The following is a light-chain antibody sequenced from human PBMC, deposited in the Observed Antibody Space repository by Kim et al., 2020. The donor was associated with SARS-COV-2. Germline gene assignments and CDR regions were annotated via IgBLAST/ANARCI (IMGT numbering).Light chain of an antibody. CDR2: TNN. CDR3: AACDDSLNGYV. CDR1: SSNIGSNT. V-gene: IGLV1-44*01. Sequence: QRFTISCSGSSSNIGSNTVNWYQQLPGTAPNLLIYTNNQRPSGVPDRFSGSKSGTSASLAISGLQSEDEADYYCAACDDSLNGYVFGTGTKVTVL. J-gene: IGLJ1*01.